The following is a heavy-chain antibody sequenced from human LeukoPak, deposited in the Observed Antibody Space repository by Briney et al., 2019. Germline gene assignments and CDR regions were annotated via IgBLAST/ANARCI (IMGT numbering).Heavy chain of an antibody. CDR2: ITRENWI. D-gene: IGHD3-22*01. Sequence: GGSLRLSCAASGFSVSEYYVTWVRQAPGKGLEWISYITRENWIYYSDSVKGRFNISRDHAKNSVYLEMNSLRADDTAVYYCARGLHLDSSGSLYYWGQGTLVTVSS. CDR1: GFSVSEYY. V-gene: IGHV3-69-1*01. CDR3: ARGLHLDSSGSLYY. J-gene: IGHJ4*02.